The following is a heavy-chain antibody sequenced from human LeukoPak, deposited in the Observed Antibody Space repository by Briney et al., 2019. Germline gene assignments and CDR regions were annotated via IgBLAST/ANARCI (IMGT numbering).Heavy chain of an antibody. CDR2: ISSSSSTI. J-gene: IGHJ3*02. CDR1: GFSFSSYA. CDR3: AGEGHHDAFDI. Sequence: PGGSLRLSCAASGFSFSSYAMSWVRQAPGKGLEWVSYISSSSSTIYYADSVKGRFTISRDNAKNSLYLQMNSLRAEDTAVYYCAGEGHHDAFDIWAKGQWSPSLQ. V-gene: IGHV3-48*04.